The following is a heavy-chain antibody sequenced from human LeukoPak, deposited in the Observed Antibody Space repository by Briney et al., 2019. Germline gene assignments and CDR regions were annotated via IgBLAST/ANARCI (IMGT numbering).Heavy chain of an antibody. CDR1: GGSVSSYY. CDR2: TYYSGST. V-gene: IGHV4-59*02. D-gene: IGHD5-18*01. Sequence: SETLSLTCTVSGGSVSSYYWSWIRQPPGKGLEWIGNTYYSGSTIYNPSLKSRVTISVDTSKNQFSLKLSSVTAADTAVYYRARGDTAMGLDYWGQGTLVTVSS. J-gene: IGHJ4*02. CDR3: ARGDTAMGLDY.